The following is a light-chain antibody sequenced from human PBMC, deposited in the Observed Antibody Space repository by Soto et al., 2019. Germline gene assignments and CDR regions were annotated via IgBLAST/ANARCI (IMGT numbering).Light chain of an antibody. CDR3: QQYGGSPRT. CDR1: ESLTTD. V-gene: IGKV3D-15*01. CDR2: GAS. Sequence: EIVMTQSPATLSLSPGERATLSCRASESLTTDLAWYQQKPGRAPRLLIYGASTRATGIPARFSGSGSGTEFTLTISRLEPEDFAVYYCQQYGGSPRTFGQGTKVDIK. J-gene: IGKJ1*01.